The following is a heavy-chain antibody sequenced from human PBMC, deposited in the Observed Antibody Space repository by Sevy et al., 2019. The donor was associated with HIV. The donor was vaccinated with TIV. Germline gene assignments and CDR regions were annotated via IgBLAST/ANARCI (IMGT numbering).Heavy chain of an antibody. CDR3: AREGCTKPHYY. V-gene: IGHV3-23*01. CDR1: GFPFNIYS. CDR2: LSFGCGKI. Sequence: GGSLRLSCATSGFPFNIYSMSWVRQAPGKGLEWVSTLSFGCGKINYADSVKGRFTISRDNSKNTLYLEMNSLRAEDTALYFCAREGCTKPHYYWGRGTLVTVSS. J-gene: IGHJ4*02. D-gene: IGHD2-8*01.